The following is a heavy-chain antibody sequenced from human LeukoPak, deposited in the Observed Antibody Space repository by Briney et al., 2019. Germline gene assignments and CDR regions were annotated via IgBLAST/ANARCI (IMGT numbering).Heavy chain of an antibody. CDR2: ISYDGSNK. CDR1: GFTFSSYA. Sequence: GGSLRLSCAASGFTFSSYAMSWVRQAPGKGLEWVAVISYDGSNKYYADSVKGRFTISRDNSKNTLYLQMNSLRAEDTAVYYCAKSFIAARPSGPDYWGQGTLVTVSS. D-gene: IGHD6-6*01. J-gene: IGHJ4*02. V-gene: IGHV3-30*18. CDR3: AKSFIAARPSGPDY.